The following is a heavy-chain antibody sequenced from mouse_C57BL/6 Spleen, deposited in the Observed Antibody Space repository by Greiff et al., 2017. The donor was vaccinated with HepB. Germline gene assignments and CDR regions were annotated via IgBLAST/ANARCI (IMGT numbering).Heavy chain of an antibody. Sequence: VQLQQSGAELVRPGASVKLSCKASGYTFTDYYINWVKQRPGQGLEWIARIYPGSGNTYYNEKFKGKATLTAEKSSSTAYMQLSSLTSEDSAVYFCARKENTFVYFDYWGQGTTLTVSS. CDR2: IYPGSGNT. CDR3: ARKENTFVYFDY. CDR1: GYTFTDYY. D-gene: IGHD5-2*01. J-gene: IGHJ2*01. V-gene: IGHV1-76*01.